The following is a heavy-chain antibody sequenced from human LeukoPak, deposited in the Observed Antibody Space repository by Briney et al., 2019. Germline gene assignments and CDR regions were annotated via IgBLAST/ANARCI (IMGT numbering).Heavy chain of an antibody. Sequence: GGSLRLSCAASGFTFSSYAMHWVRQAPGKGLEWVAVISYDGSNKYYVDSVKGRFAISRDNSKNTLYLQMNSLRAEDTAVYYCARDPMIVGATPMYYFDYWGQGTLVTVSS. J-gene: IGHJ4*02. D-gene: IGHD1-26*01. CDR2: ISYDGSNK. V-gene: IGHV3-30*09. CDR1: GFTFSSYA. CDR3: ARDPMIVGATPMYYFDY.